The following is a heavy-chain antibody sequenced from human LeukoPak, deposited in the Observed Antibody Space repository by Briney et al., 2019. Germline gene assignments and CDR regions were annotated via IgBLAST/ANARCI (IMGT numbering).Heavy chain of an antibody. CDR3: ARGPAASGYYDSRGRYGYFDY. J-gene: IGHJ4*02. CDR2: INSSGSTI. D-gene: IGHD3-22*01. V-gene: IGHV3-48*03. Sequence: GGSLRLSCAASGFTFSTYGMNWVRQAPGKGLEWVLYINSSGSTIYYADSVKGRFTISRDNAKNSLYLQMNSLRAEDTAVYYCARGPAASGYYDSRGRYGYFDYWGQGTLVTVSS. CDR1: GFTFSTYG.